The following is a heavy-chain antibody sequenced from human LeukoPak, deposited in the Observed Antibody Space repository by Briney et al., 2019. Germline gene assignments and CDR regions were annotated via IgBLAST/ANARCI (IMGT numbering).Heavy chain of an antibody. CDR3: ARDSSGYFHWFDP. D-gene: IGHD3-22*01. V-gene: IGHV3-48*03. Sequence: PGGSLRLSCAASGFTFSSYEMNWVRQAPGKGLEWVSYISSSGSTIYYADSVKGRFTISRDNAKNSLYLQMNSLRAEDTAVYYCARDSSGYFHWFDPWGQGTLVTVSP. CDR1: GFTFSSYE. CDR2: ISSSGSTI. J-gene: IGHJ5*02.